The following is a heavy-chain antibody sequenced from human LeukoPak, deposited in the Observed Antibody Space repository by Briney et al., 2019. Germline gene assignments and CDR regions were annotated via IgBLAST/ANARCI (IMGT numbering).Heavy chain of an antibody. CDR2: ISYDGSNK. V-gene: IGHV3-30*18. D-gene: IGHD3-10*01. CDR3: AKDSYGSGGFTD. CDR1: GFTFSSYG. Sequence: PGRSLRLSCAASGFTFSSYGMHWVRQAPGKGLEWVAVISYDGSNKYYADSVKGRFTISRDNSKNTLYLQMNSLRAEDTAVYYCAKDSYGSGGFTDWGQGTLVTVSS. J-gene: IGHJ4*02.